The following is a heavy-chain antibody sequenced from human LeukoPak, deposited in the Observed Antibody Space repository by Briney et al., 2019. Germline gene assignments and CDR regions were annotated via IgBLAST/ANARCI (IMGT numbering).Heavy chain of an antibody. J-gene: IGHJ6*02. CDR3: ARDREELTYYYYYGMDV. D-gene: IGHD1-26*01. CDR1: GFTFSRYS. CDR2: ISSSSSYI. V-gene: IGHV3-21*01. Sequence: PGGSLRLSCAASGFTFSRYSMNWVRQAPGKGLEWVSSISSSSSYIYYADSVKGRFTISRDNAKNSLYLQMNSLRAEDTAVYYCARDREELTYYYYYGMDVWGQGTTVTVSS.